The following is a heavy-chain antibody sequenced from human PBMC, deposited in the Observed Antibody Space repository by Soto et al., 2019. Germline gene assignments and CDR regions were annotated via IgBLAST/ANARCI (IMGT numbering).Heavy chain of an antibody. Sequence: QVQLVQSGAEVKKPGASVKVSCKASGYTFTSYAMHWVRQAPGQRLEWMGWINAGNGNTKYSQKFQGRVTITRDTSASTAYMELSSRRSEDTAVYYCARLGDGYVFGVDYWGQGTLVTVSS. V-gene: IGHV1-3*01. CDR3: ARLGDGYVFGVDY. CDR1: GYTFTSYA. J-gene: IGHJ4*02. CDR2: INAGNGNT. D-gene: IGHD5-12*01.